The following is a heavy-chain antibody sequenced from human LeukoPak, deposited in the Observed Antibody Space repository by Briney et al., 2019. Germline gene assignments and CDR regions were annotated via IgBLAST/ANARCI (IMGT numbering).Heavy chain of an antibody. Sequence: GGSLRLSCAASGFTFSNNAMHWVRQAPGKGLEWVSSISGGGGETYYVDSVKGRFIISRDNSKNTLYLQMNSLRAEDTAVYYCAKDFGWLTRYRFDYWGQGTLVTVSS. CDR2: ISGGGGET. CDR3: AKDFGWLTRYRFDY. CDR1: GFTFSNNA. D-gene: IGHD6-19*01. V-gene: IGHV3-23*01. J-gene: IGHJ4*02.